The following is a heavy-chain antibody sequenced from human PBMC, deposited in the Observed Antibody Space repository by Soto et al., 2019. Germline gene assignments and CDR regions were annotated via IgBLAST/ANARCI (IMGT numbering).Heavy chain of an antibody. CDR3: AKDQGSGWFDP. CDR1: GFTFSSYG. V-gene: IGHV3-30*18. J-gene: IGHJ5*02. D-gene: IGHD6-19*01. CDR2: ISYDGSNK. Sequence: QVQLVESGGGVVQPGRSLRLSCAASGFTFSSYGMHWVRQAPGKGLEWVAVISYDGSNKYYADSVKGRFTISRDNSKNTLYLQMNSLRAEDTAVYYCAKDQGSGWFDPWGQGTLVTVSS.